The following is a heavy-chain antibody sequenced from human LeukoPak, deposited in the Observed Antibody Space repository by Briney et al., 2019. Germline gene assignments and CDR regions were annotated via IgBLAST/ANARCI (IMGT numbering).Heavy chain of an antibody. V-gene: IGHV4-59*01. CDR2: IYYSGST. CDR3: ARDRLDAFYYYYMDV. CDR1: GGSISSYY. J-gene: IGHJ6*03. D-gene: IGHD1-1*01. Sequence: SETLSLTCTVSGGSISSYYWSWIRQPPGKGREWIGYIYYSGSTNYNPSLKSRVTISVDTSKNQFSLKLSSVTAADTAVYYCARDRLDAFYYYYMDVWGKGTTVTVSS.